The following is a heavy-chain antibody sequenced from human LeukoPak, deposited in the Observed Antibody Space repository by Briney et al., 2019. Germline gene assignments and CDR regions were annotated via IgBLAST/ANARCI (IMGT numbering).Heavy chain of an antibody. CDR1: GGSLRSYF. CDR2: MYSSGST. V-gene: IGHV4-59*01. J-gene: IGHJ3*02. CDR3: ARRPLEGAFDT. Sequence: SETLSLTCTVSGGSLRSYFWSWIRQSPGKGLEWIGFMYSSGSTDCNPSLKSRVTISVDTSRNQFFLKLNSVTAADTAVYYCARRPLEGAFDTWGQGTTVTVS.